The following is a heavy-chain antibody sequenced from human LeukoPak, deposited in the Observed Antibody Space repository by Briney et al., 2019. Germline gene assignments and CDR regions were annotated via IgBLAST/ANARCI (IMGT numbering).Heavy chain of an antibody. CDR3: ARAGVRPHTNWFDP. J-gene: IGHJ5*02. D-gene: IGHD3-3*01. V-gene: IGHV4-38-2*02. CDR2: IYHSGST. CDR1: GGSISSYY. Sequence: SSETLSLTCTVSGGSISSYYWSWIRQPPGKGLEWIGSIYHSGSTYYNPSLKSRVTISVDTSKNQFSLKLSSVTAADTAVYYCARAGVRPHTNWFDPWGQGALVTVSS.